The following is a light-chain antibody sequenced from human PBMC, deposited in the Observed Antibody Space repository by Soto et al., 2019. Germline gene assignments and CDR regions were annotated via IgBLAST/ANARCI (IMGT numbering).Light chain of an antibody. CDR2: GAF. V-gene: IGKV3-15*01. J-gene: IGKJ2*01. Sequence: EVVMTQSPATLSVSPGESATLSCRASQTVSSNVAWYQQRPGQAPRLLIDGAFTRATGVPATFSGSRSGTEFTLTISSPQSEDFALYYCQQHNNWPYTFGQGTKLEIK. CDR1: QTVSSN. CDR3: QQHNNWPYT.